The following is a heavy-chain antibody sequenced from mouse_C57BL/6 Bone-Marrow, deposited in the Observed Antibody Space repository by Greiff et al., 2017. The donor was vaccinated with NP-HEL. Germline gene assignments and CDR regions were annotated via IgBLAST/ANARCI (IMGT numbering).Heavy chain of an antibody. CDR1: GYTFTDYY. Sequence: VQLKESGPVLVKPGASVKMSCKASGYTFTDYYMNWVKQSHGKSLEWIGVINPYNGGTSYNQKFKGKATLTVDKSSSTAYMELNSLTSEDSAVYYCARGGPAGDYWGQGTTLTVSS. CDR2: INPYNGGT. CDR3: ARGGPAGDY. V-gene: IGHV1-19*01. J-gene: IGHJ2*01.